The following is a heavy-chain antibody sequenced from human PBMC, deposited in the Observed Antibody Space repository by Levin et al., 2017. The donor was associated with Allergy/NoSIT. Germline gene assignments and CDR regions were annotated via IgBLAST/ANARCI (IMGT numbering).Heavy chain of an antibody. CDR3: ATTRRYDYDTSGPDAFDI. Sequence: ASVKVSCKASGYTFTGYYIHWVRQAPGQGLEWMGWINPNSGGTNYAQKFQGWVTMTRDTSISTAYMELTRLRSDDTAVYYCATTRRYDYDTSGPDAFDIWGQGTMVTVSS. CDR1: GYTFTGYY. J-gene: IGHJ3*02. V-gene: IGHV1-2*04. CDR2: INPNSGGT. D-gene: IGHD3-22*01.